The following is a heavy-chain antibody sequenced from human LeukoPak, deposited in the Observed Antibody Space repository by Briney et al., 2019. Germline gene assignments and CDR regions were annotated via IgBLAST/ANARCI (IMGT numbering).Heavy chain of an antibody. CDR3: AKASVAIPQYCNS. CDR1: GFTFSSYA. CDR2: ISGSGGST. J-gene: IGHJ5*02. Sequence: PGGSLKLSCAASGFTFSSYAMSWVRQAPGKGLEWVSAISGSGGSTYYADSAKGRFTISRDNSKDTLFLQLNSLTAADTAMYFCAKASVAIPQYCNSWGQGTLVTVSS. V-gene: IGHV3-23*01. D-gene: IGHD2-2*02.